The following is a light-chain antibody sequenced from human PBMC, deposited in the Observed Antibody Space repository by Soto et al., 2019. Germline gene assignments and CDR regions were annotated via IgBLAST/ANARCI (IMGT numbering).Light chain of an antibody. J-gene: IGKJ3*01. V-gene: IGKV3-20*01. CDR3: QQSAT. CDR2: AAS. CDR1: QTVRLNS. Sequence: EIVLTQSPCTLSLSPGERATLSCRASQTVRLNSLACDQKQPGPAPRLGIYAASSRPHSIPDRFSGSGSGTDFTLTLSGQEPEDFAVYYYQQSATFGPGTKVDIK.